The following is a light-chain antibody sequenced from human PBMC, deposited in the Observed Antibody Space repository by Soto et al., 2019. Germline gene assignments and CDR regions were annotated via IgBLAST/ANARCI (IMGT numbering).Light chain of an antibody. Sequence: EIVLTQSPATLPLSPGERATLSCRASQSVSNYLAWYQQKPGQAPRLLIYGASSRATGIPDRFSGSGSGTDFTLTISRLEPEDFAVYYCQQYTTSSWTFGQGTMVDVK. V-gene: IGKV3-20*01. CDR1: QSVSNY. CDR3: QQYTTSSWT. J-gene: IGKJ1*01. CDR2: GAS.